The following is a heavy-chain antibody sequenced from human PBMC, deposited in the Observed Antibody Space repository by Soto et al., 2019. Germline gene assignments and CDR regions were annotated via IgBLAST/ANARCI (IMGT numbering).Heavy chain of an antibody. CDR2: IYHSGST. CDR3: ARDQLEGNWFDP. J-gene: IGHJ5*02. V-gene: IGHV4-30-2*01. CDR1: GVSISSGGYS. Sequence: SETLSLTCAVSGVSISSGGYSWSWIRQPPGKGLEWIGYIYHSGSTYYNPSLKSRVTISVDKSKNQFSLKLTSVTAADTAVYYCARDQLEGNWFDPWGQGTLVTVSS. D-gene: IGHD1-1*01.